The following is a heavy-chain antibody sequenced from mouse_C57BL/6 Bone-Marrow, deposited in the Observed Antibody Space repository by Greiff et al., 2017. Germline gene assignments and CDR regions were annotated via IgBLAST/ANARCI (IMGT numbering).Heavy chain of an antibody. CDR1: SYTFTSYG. Sequence: VQLQESGAELARPGASVKLSCKASSYTFTSYGISWVKQRTGQGLEWIGEIYPRSGNTYYNEKFKGKATLTADKSSSTAYMELRSLTSEDSAVYFCARSYYYGSSFWFAYWGQGTLVTVSA. V-gene: IGHV1-81*01. D-gene: IGHD1-1*01. CDR3: ARSYYYGSSFWFAY. CDR2: IYPRSGNT. J-gene: IGHJ3*01.